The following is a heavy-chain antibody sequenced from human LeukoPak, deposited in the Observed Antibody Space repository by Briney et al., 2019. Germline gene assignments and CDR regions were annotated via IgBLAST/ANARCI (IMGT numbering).Heavy chain of an antibody. Sequence: SETLSLTCTVSGGSISSYYWSWIRQPPGKGLEWIGYIYYSGSTNYNPSLKSRVTISVDTSKNQFSLKLSFVTAADTAVYYCARGHDYGDYGYWGQGTLVTVSS. CDR1: GGSISSYY. D-gene: IGHD4-17*01. CDR3: ARGHDYGDYGY. CDR2: IYYSGST. J-gene: IGHJ4*02. V-gene: IGHV4-59*01.